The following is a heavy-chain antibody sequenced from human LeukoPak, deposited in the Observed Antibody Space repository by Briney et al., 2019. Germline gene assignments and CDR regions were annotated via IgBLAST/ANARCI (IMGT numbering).Heavy chain of an antibody. CDR3: ARLEYAYWGGDCYSF. J-gene: IGHJ4*02. Sequence: SETLSLTCAVSSGSVSSSSNYWGWIRQPPGKGLEWISSIYYSASTYYNTSLKSRVTITEATSKTQCSLKLSSVTGADTAVYYCARLEYAYWGGDCYSFRGEGALVTVS. CDR1: SGSVSSSSNY. CDR2: IYYSAST. V-gene: IGHV4-39*01. D-gene: IGHD2-21*01.